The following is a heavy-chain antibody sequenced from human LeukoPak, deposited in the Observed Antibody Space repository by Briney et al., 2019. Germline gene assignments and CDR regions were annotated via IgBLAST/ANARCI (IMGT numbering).Heavy chain of an antibody. D-gene: IGHD5-12*01. CDR1: GGAFSSYA. J-gene: IGHJ3*02. CDR2: IIPIFGTA. CDR3: ARVYSGYGKDIDRAFDI. V-gene: IGHV1-69*13. Sequence: GASVKVSCKASGGAFSSYAISWVRQAPGQGLGWMGGIIPIFGTANYAQKFQGRVTITADESTSTAYMELSSLRSEDTAVYYCARVYSGYGKDIDRAFDIWGQGTMVTVSS.